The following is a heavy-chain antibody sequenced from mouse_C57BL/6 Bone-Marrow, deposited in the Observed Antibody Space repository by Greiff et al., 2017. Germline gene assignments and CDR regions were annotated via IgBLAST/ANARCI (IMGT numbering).Heavy chain of an antibody. Sequence: EVKVVESGGGLVKPGGSLKLSCAASGFTFSSYAMSWVRQTPEKRLEWVATISDGGSYTYYPDNVQGRFTISRDNAKNNLYLQMSHLKSEDTAIYYCARDYAMDYWGQGTSVTASS. V-gene: IGHV5-4*01. J-gene: IGHJ4*01. CDR1: GFTFSSYA. CDR2: ISDGGSYT. CDR3: ARDYAMDY.